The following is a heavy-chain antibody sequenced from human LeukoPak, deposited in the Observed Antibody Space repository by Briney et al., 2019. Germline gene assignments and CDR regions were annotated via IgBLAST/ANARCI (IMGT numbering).Heavy chain of an antibody. V-gene: IGHV1-69*13. Sequence: EASVKVSCKASGGTFSSYAISWVRQAPGQGLEWMGGIIPIFGTANYAQKFQGRVTITADESTSTAYMELSSLRSEDTAVYYCAGAARRGDYMDVWGKGTTVTVSS. CDR2: IIPIFGTA. CDR1: GGTFSSYA. J-gene: IGHJ6*03. D-gene: IGHD6-6*01. CDR3: AGAARRGDYMDV.